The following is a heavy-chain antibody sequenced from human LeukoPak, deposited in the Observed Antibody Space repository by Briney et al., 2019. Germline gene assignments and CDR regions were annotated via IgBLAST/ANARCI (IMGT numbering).Heavy chain of an antibody. Sequence: PGGSLRLYCAASGFTFSSYWMHWVRQAPGKGLVWVSRINTDGSSTSYADSVKGRFTISRDNAKNTLYLQMNSLRAEDTAVYYCARVAGTTQRRYYFDYWGQGTLVTVSS. V-gene: IGHV3-74*01. CDR1: GFTFSSYW. J-gene: IGHJ4*02. D-gene: IGHD4-17*01. CDR2: INTDGSST. CDR3: ARVAGTTQRRYYFDY.